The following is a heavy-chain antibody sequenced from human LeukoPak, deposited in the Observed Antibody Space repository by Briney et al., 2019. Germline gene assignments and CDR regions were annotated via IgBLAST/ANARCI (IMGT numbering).Heavy chain of an antibody. Sequence: SETLSLTCTVSGGSISSYYWSWIRQPPGKGLEWIGEINHSGSTNYNPSLKSRVTISVDTSKNQFSLKLSSVTAADTAVYYCARSNIVVVPASFRDYYYYGMDVWGQGTTVTVSS. J-gene: IGHJ6*02. CDR3: ARSNIVVVPASFRDYYYYGMDV. CDR1: GGSISSYY. D-gene: IGHD2-2*01. CDR2: INHSGST. V-gene: IGHV4-34*01.